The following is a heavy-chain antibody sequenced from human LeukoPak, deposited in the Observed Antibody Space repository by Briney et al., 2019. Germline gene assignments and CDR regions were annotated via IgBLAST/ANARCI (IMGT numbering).Heavy chain of an antibody. Sequence: GASVKVSCKASGYTFTSYYMHWGRQAPGQGLEWMGGVIPIFGTANYAQKFQGRVTITADKSTSTAYMELSSLRSEDTAVYYCASNYGSGSYTQFDYWGQGTLVTVSS. CDR1: GYTFTSYY. CDR2: VIPIFGTA. V-gene: IGHV1-69*06. J-gene: IGHJ4*02. D-gene: IGHD3-10*01. CDR3: ASNYGSGSYTQFDY.